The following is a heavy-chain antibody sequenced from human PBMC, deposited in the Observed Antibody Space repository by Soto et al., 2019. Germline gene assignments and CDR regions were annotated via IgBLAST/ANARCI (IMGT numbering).Heavy chain of an antibody. Sequence: QLQLQESGPGLVKPSATLSLTCTVSGGSISSSSYYWGWIRQPPGNGLEWIGGIYYSGSTYYNPTSKSRVTISVNTCRNQCSLTLSSVTAADTAVSYCARLRSGRDNDYRGQGTLVTVSS. CDR1: GGSISSSSYY. V-gene: IGHV4-39*01. CDR3: ARLRSGRDNDY. CDR2: IYYSGST. J-gene: IGHJ4*02. D-gene: IGHD6-19*01.